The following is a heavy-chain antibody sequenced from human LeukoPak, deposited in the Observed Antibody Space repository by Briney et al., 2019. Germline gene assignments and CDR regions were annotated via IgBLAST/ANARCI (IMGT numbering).Heavy chain of an antibody. J-gene: IGHJ4*02. CDR1: GGSMTSAMYH. Sequence: SETLSLTCTVSGGSMTSAMYHWTWIRQSAGRGLEWLGRIYPTGTPNYNPSLKNRITIAIDTSKNQFSLTLTSVTAADTAVYYCARGLQEMATFKGFNYWGQGTRVSVSS. V-gene: IGHV4-61*02. CDR2: IYPTGTP. D-gene: IGHD5-24*01. CDR3: ARGLQEMATFKGFNY.